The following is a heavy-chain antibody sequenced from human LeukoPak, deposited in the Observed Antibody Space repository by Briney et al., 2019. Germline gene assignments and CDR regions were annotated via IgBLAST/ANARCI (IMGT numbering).Heavy chain of an antibody. CDR1: GYTFTSYD. CDR2: MNPNSGNT. J-gene: IGHJ6*02. Sequence: ASVKVSCKASGYTFTSYDINWVRQATGQGLEWMGWMNPNSGNTGYAQKFQGRVTMTRNTSINSAYMELSSLRSEDTAVYYSARVPLYCSGGSCSFLGYYYYGMDVWGQGTTVTVSS. CDR3: ARVPLYCSGGSCSFLGYYYYGMDV. V-gene: IGHV1-8*01. D-gene: IGHD2-15*01.